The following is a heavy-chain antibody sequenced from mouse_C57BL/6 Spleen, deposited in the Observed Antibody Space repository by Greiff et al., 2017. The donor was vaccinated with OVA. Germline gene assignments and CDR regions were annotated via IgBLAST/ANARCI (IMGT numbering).Heavy chain of an antibody. Sequence: VQLQQSGAELVKPGASVKLSCTASGYTLTEYTIHWVKQRSGQGLEWIGWFYPGSGSIKNNEKFKDKATLTAAKSSSTVYIELSRMTSEDSAVYFCARHEDRDSNYPLDYWGQGTTLTVSS. CDR3: ARHEDRDSNYPLDY. CDR2: FYPGSGSI. D-gene: IGHD2-5*01. V-gene: IGHV1-62-2*01. CDR1: GYTLTEYT. J-gene: IGHJ2*01.